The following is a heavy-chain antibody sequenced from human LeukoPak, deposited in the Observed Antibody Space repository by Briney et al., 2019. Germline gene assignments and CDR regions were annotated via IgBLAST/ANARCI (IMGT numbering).Heavy chain of an antibody. V-gene: IGHV4-59*01. J-gene: IGHJ5*02. Sequence: KPSETLSLTCTVPGGSISSYYWGWIRQPPGKGLEWIGYIYYSGSTNYNPSLKSRVTISVDTSKNQFSLKLSSVTAADTAVYYCARAEQLGWFDPWGQGTLVTVSS. CDR3: ARAEQLGWFDP. D-gene: IGHD6-13*01. CDR2: IYYSGST. CDR1: GGSISSYY.